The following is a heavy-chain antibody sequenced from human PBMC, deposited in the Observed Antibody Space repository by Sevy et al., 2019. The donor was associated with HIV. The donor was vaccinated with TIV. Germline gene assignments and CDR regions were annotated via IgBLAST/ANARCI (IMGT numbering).Heavy chain of an antibody. CDR3: ASLAYCGGDCYSGAFDI. D-gene: IGHD2-21*02. CDR2: ISSSSTI. CDR1: GFTFSSYS. V-gene: IGHV3-48*02. J-gene: IGHJ3*02. Sequence: GGSLRLSCAASGFTFSSYSMNWVRQAPGKGLEWVSYISSSSTIYYADSVKGRFTISRDNAKNSLYLQMNSLRDEETAVYYCASLAYCGGDCYSGAFDIWGQGTMVTVSS.